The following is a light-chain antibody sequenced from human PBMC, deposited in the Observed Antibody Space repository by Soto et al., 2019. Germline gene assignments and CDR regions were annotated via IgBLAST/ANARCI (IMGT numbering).Light chain of an antibody. Sequence: QSALTQPRSVSASPGQSVAISCTGTSSDVGGYNYVSLYQQHPGKAPKLMIYDVSKRPSGVPDRFSGSKSGNTASLTISGLQAEDEADYYCCSYAGSPYVFGTGTKLTVL. V-gene: IGLV2-11*01. CDR1: SSDVGGYNY. CDR3: CSYAGSPYV. J-gene: IGLJ1*01. CDR2: DVS.